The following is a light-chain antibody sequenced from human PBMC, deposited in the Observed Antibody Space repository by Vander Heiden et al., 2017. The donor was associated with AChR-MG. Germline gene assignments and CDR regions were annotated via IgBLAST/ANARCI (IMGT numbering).Light chain of an antibody. CDR2: GNG. J-gene: IGLJ3*02. CDR1: TSSIGGGYD. CDR3: QSYDRSLSAWV. Sequence: QSLLPHPPSVSGAPRPRVITPCTGGTSSIGGGYDVHCYQQLPGAAPKLLIYGNGSRPPGVPYRCSGSNSGTSAALAITWLQAEEEADYYCQSYDRSLSAWVFGGGTKLTVL. V-gene: IGLV1-40*01.